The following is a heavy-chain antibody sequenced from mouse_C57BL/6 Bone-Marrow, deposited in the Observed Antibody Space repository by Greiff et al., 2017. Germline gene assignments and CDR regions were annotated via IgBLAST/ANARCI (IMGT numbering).Heavy chain of an antibody. V-gene: IGHV5-9-1*02. J-gene: IGHJ4*01. Sequence: EVHLVESGEGLVKPGGSLKLSCAASGFTFSSYAMSWVRQTPEKRLEWVAYISSGGDYIYYADTVKGRFTISRDNARNTLYLQMSSLKYEDTAMYYCTRGGVYDYDGGGYYYAMDYWGQGTSVTVSS. CDR2: ISSGGDYI. CDR1: GFTFSSYA. CDR3: TRGGVYDYDGGGYYYAMDY. D-gene: IGHD2-4*01.